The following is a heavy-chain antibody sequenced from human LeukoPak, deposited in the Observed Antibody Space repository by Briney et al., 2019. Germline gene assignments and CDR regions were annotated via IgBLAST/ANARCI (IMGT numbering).Heavy chain of an antibody. V-gene: IGHV4-59*08. CDR2: IYYSGST. CDR1: GGSISSYY. CDR3: ARRMYYYDSSGYGGYWLDP. J-gene: IGHJ5*02. D-gene: IGHD3-22*01. Sequence: PSETLSLTCTVSGGSISSYYWGWIRQPPGKGLEWVGYIYYSGSTNYNPSLKSRVTISVDTSKSQFSLKLSSVTAADTPVYYCARRMYYYDSSGYGGYWLDPWGQGTLVIVSS.